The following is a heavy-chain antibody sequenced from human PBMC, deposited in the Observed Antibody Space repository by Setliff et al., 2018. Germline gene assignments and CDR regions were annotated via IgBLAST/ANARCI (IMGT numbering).Heavy chain of an antibody. D-gene: IGHD3-3*01. CDR2: NQHRGST. CDR3: RFGSGNYKNDY. Sequence: PSETRSLTCTVYGDSLSDYYWRWIRQAPGKGPEWIEENQHRGSTNYSPSLRSRVTMSVDTSKKQVPLKLSSVTAADTAVYDCRFGSGNYKNDYWGQGTLVTSPQ. V-gene: IGHV4-34*01. CDR1: GDSLSDYY. J-gene: IGHJ4*02.